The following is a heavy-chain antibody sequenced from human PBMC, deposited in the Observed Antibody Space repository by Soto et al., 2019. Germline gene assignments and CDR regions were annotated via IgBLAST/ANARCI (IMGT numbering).Heavy chain of an antibody. V-gene: IGHV3-23*01. Sequence: EVQLLESGGGLVQPGGSLRLSCAASGFTFSSYAMTWVRQAPGTGVEWVSSITTTGGTKYYADSLKGRFTISRDNSKNTVYLQAPILRAEDTTVYYCVKDCTGGSCRAGYWGQGTLVTVSS. CDR2: ITTTGGTK. CDR3: VKDCTGGSCRAGY. J-gene: IGHJ4*02. CDR1: GFTFSSYA. D-gene: IGHD2-15*01.